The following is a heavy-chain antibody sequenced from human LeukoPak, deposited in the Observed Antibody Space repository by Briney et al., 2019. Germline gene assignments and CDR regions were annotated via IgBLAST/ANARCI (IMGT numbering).Heavy chain of an antibody. Sequence: GGTLRLSCAASGFTFSSYGMSWVRQAPGKGLEWVSAISGSGGSTYYADSVKGRFTISRDNSKNTLYLQMNSLRAEDTAVYYCAKGSSGSYYYFDYWGQGTLVTVSS. D-gene: IGHD1-26*01. V-gene: IGHV3-23*01. J-gene: IGHJ4*02. CDR2: ISGSGGST. CDR1: GFTFSSYG. CDR3: AKGSSGSYYYFDY.